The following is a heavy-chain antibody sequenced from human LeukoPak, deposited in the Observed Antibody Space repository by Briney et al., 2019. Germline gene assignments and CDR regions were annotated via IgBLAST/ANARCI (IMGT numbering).Heavy chain of an antibody. CDR1: GFSFTDYP. V-gene: IGHV3-48*02. J-gene: IGHJ4*02. Sequence: GGSLRLSCATSGFSFTDYPMNWVRQAPGKGLEGISNIRTTAEGAKYAYYADSVKGRVTISRDDGKNTLYLHMNSLRDDDTAFYYCAADKRYAFDYWGQGILVTVSS. CDR2: IRTTAEGAKYA. D-gene: IGHD3-9*01. CDR3: AADKRYAFDY.